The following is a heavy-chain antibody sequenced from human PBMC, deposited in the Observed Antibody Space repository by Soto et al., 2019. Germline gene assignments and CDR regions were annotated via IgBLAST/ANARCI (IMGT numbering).Heavy chain of an antibody. CDR1: GFTFSRYA. CDR2: ISYDGSNK. V-gene: IGHV3-30-3*01. Sequence: QVQLVESGGGVSQPGRSLRLSCAASGFTFSRYAMHWVRQAPGKGLEWVAVISYDGSNKYYADSVKGRFTISRDNSKNTLYLQMNSPRAEDTAVYYCARAYEGDYFDYWGQGTLVTVSS. D-gene: IGHD3-16*01. J-gene: IGHJ4*02. CDR3: ARAYEGDYFDY.